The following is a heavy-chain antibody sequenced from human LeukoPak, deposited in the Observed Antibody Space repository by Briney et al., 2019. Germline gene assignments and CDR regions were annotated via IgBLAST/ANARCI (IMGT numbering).Heavy chain of an antibody. V-gene: IGHV3-23*01. D-gene: IGHD1-1*01. CDR2: IRSDGYT. CDR1: GFTFTTYA. J-gene: IGHJ5*02. Sequence: AGGSLRLSCAASGFTFTTYAMSWVRQAPGKGLEWVSAIRSDGYTYYADSVKGRFTISRDNAKSSLYLQLNDLRAEDTAVYYCVRDFQWSLESWGQGTPVTVSS. CDR3: VRDFQWSLES.